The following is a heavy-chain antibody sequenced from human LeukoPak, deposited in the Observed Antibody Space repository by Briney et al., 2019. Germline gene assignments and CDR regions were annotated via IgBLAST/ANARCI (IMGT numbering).Heavy chain of an antibody. V-gene: IGHV3-48*03. CDR1: GFTLSSYE. Sequence: GGSLRLSCAASGFTLSSYEMNWVRQAPGKGLEWISYISDSGSTTYYADSVKGRFSISRDNAKNSLCLQMNSLRDEDTAVYYCARVGTTGIDFDYWGQGTLVTVSS. D-gene: IGHD1-1*01. CDR2: ISDSGSTT. J-gene: IGHJ4*02. CDR3: ARVGTTGIDFDY.